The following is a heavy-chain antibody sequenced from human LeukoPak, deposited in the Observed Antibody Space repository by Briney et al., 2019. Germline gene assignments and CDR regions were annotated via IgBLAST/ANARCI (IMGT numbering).Heavy chain of an antibody. CDR1: RFTFCHYA. J-gene: IGHJ3*02. V-gene: IGHV3-23*01. D-gene: IGHD3-10*01. CDR2: INGSGDYI. CDR3: AKDLTYYYGLGSSTNAFDI. Sequence: PGGSLRLXCAASRFTFCHYAMSWARQAPGKGLECVSGINGSGDYIYYAYSLKGRFNISRDNSKNTLYLQMNSLRAEDTALYYCAKDLTYYYGLGSSTNAFDIWGQGTMVTVSS.